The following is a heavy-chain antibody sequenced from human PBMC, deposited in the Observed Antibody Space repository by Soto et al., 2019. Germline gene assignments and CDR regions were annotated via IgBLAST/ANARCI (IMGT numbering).Heavy chain of an antibody. D-gene: IGHD3-9*01. CDR3: ARTVLGPDLLADSFVDYHYHMYV. J-gene: IGHJ6*03. Sequence: SETLSPTCTVSGGSISNFYWSWIRQPPGKGLEWIGYVYYTGSTSYNPSLKRRVTFSADSSRGQFSLRLNSVTAADTAVYYCARTVLGPDLLADSFVDYHYHMYVWGRGTTVTVSS. CDR1: GGSISNFY. CDR2: VYYTGST. V-gene: IGHV4-59*08.